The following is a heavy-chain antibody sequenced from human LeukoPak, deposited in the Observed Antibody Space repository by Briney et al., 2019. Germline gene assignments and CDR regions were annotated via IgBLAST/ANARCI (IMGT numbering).Heavy chain of an antibody. Sequence: SETLSLTCAVYGGSSSGYYWSWIRQPPGKGLEWIGEINHSVSTNYNPSLKNRVTISIDKYKNQFSQMLSSVTRADTAVYYCARQRRGVAAAGTLDPWGQGTLVSVS. CDR2: INHSVST. CDR3: ARQRRGVAAAGTLDP. CDR1: GGSSSGYY. J-gene: IGHJ5*02. D-gene: IGHD6-13*01. V-gene: IGHV4-34*01.